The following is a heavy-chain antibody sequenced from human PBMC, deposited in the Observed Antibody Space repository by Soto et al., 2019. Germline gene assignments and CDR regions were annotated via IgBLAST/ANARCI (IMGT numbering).Heavy chain of an antibody. Sequence: SETLSLTCTVSGGSISSYYRSWIRQPPGKGLEWIGYIYYSGSTNYNPSLKSRVTISVDTSKNQFSLKLSSVTAADTAVYYCARSSRGYSYGYFDYWGQGTLVTVSS. V-gene: IGHV4-59*01. CDR2: IYYSGST. CDR3: ARSSRGYSYGYFDY. J-gene: IGHJ4*02. CDR1: GGSISSYY. D-gene: IGHD5-18*01.